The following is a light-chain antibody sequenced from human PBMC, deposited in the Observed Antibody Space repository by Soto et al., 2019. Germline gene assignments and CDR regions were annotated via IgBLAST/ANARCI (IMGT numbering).Light chain of an antibody. Sequence: DIQMTKSPSTLSASEGDRVTITCRASQDINRWLAWYQQKPGKAPKLLIYEASSLESGVPSRFSGSGSGTEFTLTISSLQPDDFATYYCQQYEAFWTFGQGTKVDI. CDR2: EAS. CDR1: QDINRW. J-gene: IGKJ1*01. CDR3: QQYEAFWT. V-gene: IGKV1-5*03.